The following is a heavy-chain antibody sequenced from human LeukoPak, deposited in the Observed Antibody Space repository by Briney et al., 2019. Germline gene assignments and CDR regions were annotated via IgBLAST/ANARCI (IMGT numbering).Heavy chain of an antibody. CDR3: ARGLGGTLNSHNWFDP. CDR1: GYTFPSYD. Sequence: ASVKVSCKASGYTFPSYDINWVRQATGQGLEWMGWMNPSSGATGFAQNFTGRVTLTRSTSMSTAYMELSNLRSGDTAVYYCARGLGGTLNSHNWFDPWGQGTLVTVSS. CDR2: MNPSSGAT. V-gene: IGHV1-8*01. J-gene: IGHJ5*02. D-gene: IGHD2-15*01.